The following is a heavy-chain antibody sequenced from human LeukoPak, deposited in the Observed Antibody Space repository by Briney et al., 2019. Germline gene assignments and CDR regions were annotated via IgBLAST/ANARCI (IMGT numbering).Heavy chain of an antibody. Sequence: SVKVSCKASGGTFSSYTISWVRQAPGQGLEWMGGIIPIFGTANYAQKFQGRVTITADESTSTAYMELSSLRSEDTAVYYCARAPMTYYYGSGSSVYFQHWGQGTLVTVSS. CDR3: ARAPMTYYYGSGSSVYFQH. CDR2: IIPIFGTA. V-gene: IGHV1-69*13. CDR1: GGTFSSYT. J-gene: IGHJ1*01. D-gene: IGHD3-10*01.